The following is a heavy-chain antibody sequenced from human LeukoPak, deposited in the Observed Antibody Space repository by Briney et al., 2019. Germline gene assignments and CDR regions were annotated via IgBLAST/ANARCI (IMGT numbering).Heavy chain of an antibody. CDR1: GGSMSSTSYY. CDR2: MYYSGGST. D-gene: IGHD2-15*01. J-gene: IGHJ5*02. Sequence: PSETLSLTCTVSGGSMSSTSYYWGWIRQPPGKGLEWIGSMYYSGGSTDYNPSLKSRVTISADTSKNQFSLKLRSVTAADTAVYYCARHRAYCSGSKCYSVWFDPWGQGTLVTVSS. V-gene: IGHV4-39*01. CDR3: ARHRAYCSGSKCYSVWFDP.